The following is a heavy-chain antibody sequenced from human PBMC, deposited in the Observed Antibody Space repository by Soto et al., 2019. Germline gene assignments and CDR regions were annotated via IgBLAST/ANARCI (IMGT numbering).Heavy chain of an antibody. J-gene: IGHJ3*02. D-gene: IGHD2-21*02. CDR3: ARDRTVTALYDVSEPDSFDI. Sequence: EVQLVESGGGVVRPGGSLRLSCAASGFTFDDYGMSWVRQAPGKGLEWVSGINWNGGSTGYADSVKGRFTISRDNAKNSLYLQMNSLRAEDTALYHCARDRTVTALYDVSEPDSFDIWGQGTMVTVSS. V-gene: IGHV3-20*01. CDR1: GFTFDDYG. CDR2: INWNGGST.